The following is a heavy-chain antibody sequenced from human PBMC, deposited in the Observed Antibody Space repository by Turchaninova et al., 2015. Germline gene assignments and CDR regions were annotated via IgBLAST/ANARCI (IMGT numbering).Heavy chain of an antibody. D-gene: IGHD3-10*01. CDR3: ARVYGSGSYSFYYYYGMDV. Sequence: QVTLKESGPVLFTPTETLTLTCPVSGFSLSNARMGVSWIRQPPGKSLEWLSHIFSNDEKSYSTSLKSRLTISKDTSKSQVVLTMTSMDPVDTATYYCARVYGSGSYSFYYYYGMDVWGQGTTVTVSS. J-gene: IGHJ6*02. CDR1: GFSLSNARMG. V-gene: IGHV2-26*01. CDR2: IFSNDEK.